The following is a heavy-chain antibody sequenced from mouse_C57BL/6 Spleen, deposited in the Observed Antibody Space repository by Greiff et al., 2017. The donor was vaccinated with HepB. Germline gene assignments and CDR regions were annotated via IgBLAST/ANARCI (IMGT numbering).Heavy chain of an antibody. CDR1: GYTFTDYY. V-gene: IGHV1-76*01. Sequence: QVQLKESGAELVRPGASVKLSCKASGYTFTDYYINWVKQRPGQGLEWIARIYPGSGNTYYNEKFKGKATLTAEKSSSTAYMQLSSLTSEDSAVYFCARWDYGSSPYFDYWGQGTTLTVSS. J-gene: IGHJ2*01. CDR2: IYPGSGNT. D-gene: IGHD1-1*01. CDR3: ARWDYGSSPYFDY.